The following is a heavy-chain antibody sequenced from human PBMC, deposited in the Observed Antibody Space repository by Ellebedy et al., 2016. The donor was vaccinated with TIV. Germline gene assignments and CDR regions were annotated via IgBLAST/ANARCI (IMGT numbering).Heavy chain of an antibody. Sequence: TFSTYAMAWIRQPPGKGLEWIGSIYYRGTTYYNPSLKSRLIISVDTSKNQFSLNLTSVTAADTAVYYCARQRDLAYDSWGQGILVTVSS. CDR2: IYYRGTT. CDR1: TFSTYA. V-gene: IGHV4-39*01. J-gene: IGHJ5*01. CDR3: ARQRDLAYDS. D-gene: IGHD3-16*01.